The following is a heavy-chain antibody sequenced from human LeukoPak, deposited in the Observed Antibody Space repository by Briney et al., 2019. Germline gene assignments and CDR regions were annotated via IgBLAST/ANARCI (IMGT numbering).Heavy chain of an antibody. D-gene: IGHD2-15*01. J-gene: IGHJ5*02. CDR2: INAGNGNT. CDR1: GYTFASYA. V-gene: IGHV1-3*01. Sequence: ASVKVSCKASGYTFASYAMHWVRQAPGQWLEWMGWINAGNGNTKYSQKFQGRVTITRDTSASTAYMELSNLRSEDTAVYYCARVEVVPDNWFDPWGQGTLVTVSS. CDR3: ARVEVVPDNWFDP.